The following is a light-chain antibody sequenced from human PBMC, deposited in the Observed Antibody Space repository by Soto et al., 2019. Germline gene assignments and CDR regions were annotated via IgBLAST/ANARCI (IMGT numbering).Light chain of an antibody. J-gene: IGLJ1*01. CDR2: EVF. Sequence: VLTQPASVSGSPGQSITIPCTGTNSDVGGYNYVSWYQHHPGKAPKLMIYEVFNRPSGVSSRFSGSKSGSTASLTISGLQAEDEADYYCSSYTTTNTLYVFGTGTKVTVL. CDR3: SSYTTTNTLYV. V-gene: IGLV2-14*01. CDR1: NSDVGGYNY.